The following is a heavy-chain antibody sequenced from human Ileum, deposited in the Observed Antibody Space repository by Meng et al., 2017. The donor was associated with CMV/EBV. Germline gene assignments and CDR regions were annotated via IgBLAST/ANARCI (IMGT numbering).Heavy chain of an antibody. CDR1: GFTFSVYA. J-gene: IGHJ4*02. V-gene: IGHV3-23*01. Sequence: CEASGFTFSVYAINWVRQAPGKGLEWVAGISGSGMSTYYADSVKGRLTVSRDNSKNTVYLQMNSLRVDDTAVYYCAKALTTVVTLDYWGQGTLVTVSS. D-gene: IGHD4-23*01. CDR3: AKALTTVVTLDY. CDR2: ISGSGMST.